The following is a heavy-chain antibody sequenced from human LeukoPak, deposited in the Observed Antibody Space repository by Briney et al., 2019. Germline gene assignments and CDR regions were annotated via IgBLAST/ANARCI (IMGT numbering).Heavy chain of an antibody. Sequence: KPSETLSLTCAVSGYSISSGYYWGWIRQPPGKGLEWIGSIFHRGSTYYHPSLRGRVTMSVDTSKNQFSLKLSSVTAADTAVYYCARLRGFGEDFDYWGQGTLVTVSS. CDR2: IFHRGST. V-gene: IGHV4-38-2*01. D-gene: IGHD3-10*01. CDR3: ARLRGFGEDFDY. CDR1: GYSISSGYY. J-gene: IGHJ4*02.